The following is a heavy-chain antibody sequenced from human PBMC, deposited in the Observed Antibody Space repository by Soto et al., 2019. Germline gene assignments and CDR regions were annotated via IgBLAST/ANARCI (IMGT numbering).Heavy chain of an antibody. CDR1: GGSISSGGYY. D-gene: IGHD4-4*01. J-gene: IGHJ4*02. V-gene: IGHV4-31*03. CDR2: IYYSGST. CDR3: ARAGIQLATVTYFDY. Sequence: SETLSLTCTVSGGSISSGGYYWSWIRQHPGKGLEWIGHIYYSGSTYYNPSLKSRVTILVDTSYNQFSLKVSSVTAADTAVYYCARAGIQLATVTYFDYWGQGTPVTVSS.